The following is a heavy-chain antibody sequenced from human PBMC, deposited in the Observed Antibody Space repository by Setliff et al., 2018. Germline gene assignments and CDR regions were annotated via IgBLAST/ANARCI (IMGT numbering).Heavy chain of an antibody. Sequence: TSETLSLTCTVSGGSISSGSDYWAWIRQPPGKGLEWLGTVYHSGGTYYNPSLKSRVTMSVDTSKNLFSLKLNSVTAADTALYYCARLGATVKRGYFDFWGQGTLVTVS. J-gene: IGHJ4*02. V-gene: IGHV4-39*01. D-gene: IGHD1-26*01. CDR3: ARLGATVKRGYFDF. CDR2: VYHSGGT. CDR1: GGSISSGSDY.